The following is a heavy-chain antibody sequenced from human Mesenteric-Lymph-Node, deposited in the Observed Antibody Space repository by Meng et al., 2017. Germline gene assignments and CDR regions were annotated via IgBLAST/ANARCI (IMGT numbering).Heavy chain of an antibody. CDR1: GYTFTSYY. J-gene: IGHJ4*02. D-gene: IGHD4-23*01. V-gene: IGHV1-18*04. CDR3: ARENTVDYGGNSGVDY. Sequence: ASVKVSCKASGYTFTSYYMHWVRQAPGQGLEWMGWISAYNGNTNYAQKLQGRVTMTTDTSTSTAYMELRSLRSDDTAVYYCARENTVDYGGNSGVDYWGQGTLVTVSS. CDR2: ISAYNGNT.